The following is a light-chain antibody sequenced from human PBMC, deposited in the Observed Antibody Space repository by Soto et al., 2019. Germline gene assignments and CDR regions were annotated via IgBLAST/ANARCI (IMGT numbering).Light chain of an antibody. CDR3: GTWDSSLRAL. CDR2: EDS. V-gene: IGLV1-51*02. J-gene: IGLJ1*01. CDR1: SSNVGTHG. Sequence: QSVLTQPPSVSAAPGQEVTISCSGTSSNVGTHGVSWFQQLPGKAPKLLIYEDSQRPSGIPERFSGSKSGTSATLGITGLQTGDEADYYCGTWDSSLRALFGSGTKLTVL.